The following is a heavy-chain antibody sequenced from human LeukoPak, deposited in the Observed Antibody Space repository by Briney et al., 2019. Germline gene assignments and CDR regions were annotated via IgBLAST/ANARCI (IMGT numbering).Heavy chain of an antibody. CDR1: GFTFDDYA. CDR3: AKARGLIGGAFDI. Sequence: GGSLRLSCAASGFTFDDYAMHWVRQVPGKGLEWVSGISWNSGSIDYADSVKGRFTISRDNAKNSLYLQMNSLRTEDTALYYCAKARGLIGGAFDIWGQGTMVTVSS. V-gene: IGHV3-9*01. J-gene: IGHJ3*02. D-gene: IGHD3-22*01. CDR2: ISWNSGSI.